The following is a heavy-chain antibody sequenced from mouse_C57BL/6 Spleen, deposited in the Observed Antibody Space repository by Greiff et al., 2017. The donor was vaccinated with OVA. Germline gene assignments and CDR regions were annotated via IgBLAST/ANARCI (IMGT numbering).Heavy chain of an antibody. Sequence: EVKLMESGEGLVKPGGSLKLSCAASGFTFSSYAMSWVRQTPEKRLEWVAYISSGGDYIYYADTVKGRFTISRDNARNTLYLQMSSLKSEDTAMYYCTRKGVYDYDYFDYWGQGTTLTVSS. D-gene: IGHD2-4*01. J-gene: IGHJ2*01. CDR1: GFTFSSYA. V-gene: IGHV5-9-1*02. CDR2: ISSGGDYI. CDR3: TRKGVYDYDYFDY.